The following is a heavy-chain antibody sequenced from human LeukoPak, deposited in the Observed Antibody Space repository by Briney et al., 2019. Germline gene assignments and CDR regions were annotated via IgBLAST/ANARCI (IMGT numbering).Heavy chain of an antibody. V-gene: IGHV5-51*01. CDR1: GYSFISYW. J-gene: IGHJ4*02. CDR2: IYPGDSDT. D-gene: IGHD3-3*01. CDR3: ARTDYDFWSGRFDY. Sequence: GESLKISCKGSGYSFISYWIGWVRQVPGKGLEWMGIIYPGDSDTRYSPSFQGQVTISADKSISTAYLQWSSLKASDTAMYYCARTDYDFWSGRFDYWGQGTLVTVSS.